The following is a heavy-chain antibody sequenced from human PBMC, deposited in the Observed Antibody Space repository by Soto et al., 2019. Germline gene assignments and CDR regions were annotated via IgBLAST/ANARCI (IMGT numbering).Heavy chain of an antibody. J-gene: IGHJ1*01. D-gene: IGHD6-6*01. Sequence: QVQLQQWGAGLLKPSETLSLTCAVYGGSFSGYYWSWIRQPPGKGLEWIGEINHSGSTNYNPSLKSRVTISVDTSKNQFPLKLSSVTAADTAVYYCARVSIAARKKYFQHWGQGTLVTVSS. CDR1: GGSFSGYY. V-gene: IGHV4-34*01. CDR2: INHSGST. CDR3: ARVSIAARKKYFQH.